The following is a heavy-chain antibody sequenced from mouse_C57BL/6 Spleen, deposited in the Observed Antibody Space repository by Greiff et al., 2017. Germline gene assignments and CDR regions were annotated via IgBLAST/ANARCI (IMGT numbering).Heavy chain of an antibody. CDR3: ARQGWDEEDY. J-gene: IGHJ2*01. CDR1: GYSFTSYY. Sequence: LVESGPELVKPGASVKISCKASGYSFTSYYIHWVKQRPGQGLEWIGWIYPGSGNTKYNEEFKGKATLTADTSSSTAYMQLSSRTSEDSAVYYCARQGWDEEDYWGQGTTLTVSS. V-gene: IGHV1-66*01. CDR2: IYPGSGNT. D-gene: IGHD4-1*01.